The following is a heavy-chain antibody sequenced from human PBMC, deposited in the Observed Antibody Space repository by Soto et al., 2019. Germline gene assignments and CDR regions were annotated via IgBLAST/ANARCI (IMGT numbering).Heavy chain of an antibody. V-gene: IGHV4-31*02. D-gene: IGHD3-10*01. CDR2: IYYSGVT. CDR3: ARDLRGRGSGRFDP. J-gene: IGHJ5*02. Sequence: WTWIRQHPGKLLEWIGYIYYSGVTYYNPSLKSRVSISVDTSKNQFSLKLSSVTAADTAMYYCARDLRGRGSGRFDPWGQGTLVTVSS.